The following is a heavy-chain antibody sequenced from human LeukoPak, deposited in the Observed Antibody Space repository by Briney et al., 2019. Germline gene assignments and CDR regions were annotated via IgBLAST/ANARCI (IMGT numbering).Heavy chain of an antibody. CDR2: INPNSGGT. CDR1: GYTFTGYY. D-gene: IGHD6-13*01. CDR3: ARDKATAAGDY. V-gene: IGHV1-2*02. Sequence: ASVKVSCKASGYTFTGYYMHLVRQAPGQGLEWMGLINPNSGGTNYAQKFQGRVTMTRDTSISTAYMELSRLRSDDTAVYYCARDKATAAGDYWGQGTLVTVSS. J-gene: IGHJ4*02.